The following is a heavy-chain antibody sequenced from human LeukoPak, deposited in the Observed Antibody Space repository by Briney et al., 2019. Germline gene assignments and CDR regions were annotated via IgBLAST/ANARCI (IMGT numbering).Heavy chain of an antibody. V-gene: IGHV4-34*01. D-gene: IGHD5-18*01. CDR2: INHSGST. J-gene: IGHJ5*02. Sequence: TSETLSLTCAVYGGSFSGYYWSWIRQPPGKGLEWIGEINHSGSTNYNPSLKSRVTISVDTSKSQFSLKLSSVTAADTAVYYCARAGLGYSYGFSRPKNWFDPWGQGTLVTVSS. CDR1: GGSFSGYY. CDR3: ARAGLGYSYGFSRPKNWFDP.